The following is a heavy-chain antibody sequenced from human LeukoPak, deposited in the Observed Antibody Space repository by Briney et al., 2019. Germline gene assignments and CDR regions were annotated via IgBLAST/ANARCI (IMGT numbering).Heavy chain of an antibody. Sequence: ASVKVFCKASGYTFTSYDFNWVRQATGQRPEWMGWMSPNSGDTGYAQKFQDRVTMTRNTSISTAYMELSSLRSDDTAVYYCARGPPNWGYDYWGPGTLVTVSS. D-gene: IGHD7-27*01. V-gene: IGHV1-8*01. J-gene: IGHJ4*02. CDR3: ARGPPNWGYDY. CDR2: MSPNSGDT. CDR1: GYTFTSYD.